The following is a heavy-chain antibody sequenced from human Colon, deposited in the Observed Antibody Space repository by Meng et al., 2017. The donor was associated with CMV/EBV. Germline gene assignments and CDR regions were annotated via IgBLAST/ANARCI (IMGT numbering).Heavy chain of an antibody. Sequence: ASVKVSCKSSGYAFTDYYIHWVRQAPGQGLEWVGWINPYSGVTSYAQKFQGRVSMTRDTPITTAYMELTRLTSDDSAIYYCAKAVAASDYYYRGMDVWGQGTTVTVSS. J-gene: IGHJ6*02. CDR3: AKAVAASDYYYRGMDV. CDR1: GYAFTDYY. V-gene: IGHV1-2*02. D-gene: IGHD2-15*01. CDR2: INPYSGVT.